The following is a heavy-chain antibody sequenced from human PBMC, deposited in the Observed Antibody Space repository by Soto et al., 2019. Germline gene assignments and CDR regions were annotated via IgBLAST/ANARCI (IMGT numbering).Heavy chain of an antibody. J-gene: IGHJ5*02. D-gene: IGHD5-12*01. V-gene: IGHV4-34*01. CDR2: IKDGGGT. CDR1: GGSLSGYY. Sequence: EQLQQWGSGLLKPSETLSLNCAVNGGSLSGYYWSWIRQPPGKGREWIGEIKDGGGTNYSPSLKSRATISSDTSNNRFSLSLSCVTAADTGVYFRAGGQEGVGATSWYQGTLVTVAS. CDR3: AGGQEGVGATS.